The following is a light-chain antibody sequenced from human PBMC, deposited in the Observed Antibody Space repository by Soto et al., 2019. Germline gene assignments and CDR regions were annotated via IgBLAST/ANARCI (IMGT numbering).Light chain of an antibody. CDR3: QQFGSSPS. Sequence: EVILTQSPDTLSMSPGERATLSCRASQSVSSNYLAWYQQKPGQAPRLLIYGASSRATGIPDRFSGSGSGTDFTLTISRLEPEDFAVFYCQQFGSSPSFGQGTRLEIK. CDR2: GAS. V-gene: IGKV3-20*01. J-gene: IGKJ5*01. CDR1: QSVSSNY.